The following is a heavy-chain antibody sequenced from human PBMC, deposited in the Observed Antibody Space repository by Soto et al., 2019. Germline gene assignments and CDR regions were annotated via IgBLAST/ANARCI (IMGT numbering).Heavy chain of an antibody. D-gene: IGHD2-15*01. Sequence: PSETLSLTCAVSSGTISSSNWWTWVRQPPGKGLEWIGEINQSGSPNYNPSLRSRVTISVDKSKSQFFLKPSSVTAADTAIYYCAGLGMVAAHREFEPWAQGTVVTVSS. J-gene: IGHJ5*02. CDR3: AGLGMVAAHREFEP. CDR2: INQSGSP. CDR1: SGTISSSNW. V-gene: IGHV4-4*02.